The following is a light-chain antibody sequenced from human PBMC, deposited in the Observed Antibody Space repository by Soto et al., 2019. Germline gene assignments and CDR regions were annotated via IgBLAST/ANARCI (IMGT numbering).Light chain of an antibody. J-gene: IGLJ3*02. V-gene: IGLV1-40*01. CDR2: GNT. CDR1: ASNIGTTFD. Sequence: QLVLTQPPSVSGAPGQKVTISCTGSASNIGTTFDVQWYQQLPGTAPKLLMYGNTNRPSGVPDRFSGSKSGTSASLAITGLQAEDEADYYCQSYDSSLSGWVFGGGTKLTVL. CDR3: QSYDSSLSGWV.